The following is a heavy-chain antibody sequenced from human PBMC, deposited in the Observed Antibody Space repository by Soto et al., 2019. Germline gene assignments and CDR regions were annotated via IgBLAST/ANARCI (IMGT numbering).Heavy chain of an antibody. CDR1: GYSFTSYW. CDR2: IYPGDSDT. Sequence: PGGSLKISCKGSGYSFTSYWIGGVRQMPGKGLEWMGIIYPGDSDTRYSPSFQGQETISADKSISTAYLQWSSLKASDTAMYYCARRTAAAGKTYGMDVWGQGTKVTVSS. D-gene: IGHD6-13*01. CDR3: ARRTAAAGKTYGMDV. V-gene: IGHV5-51*01. J-gene: IGHJ6*02.